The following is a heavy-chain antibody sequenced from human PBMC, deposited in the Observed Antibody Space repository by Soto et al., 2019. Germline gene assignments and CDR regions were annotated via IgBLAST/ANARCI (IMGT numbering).Heavy chain of an antibody. Sequence: PAETLSLTCTVSGGAINSYYWTWIRQPAGKGLEWIGRIYSSGSTKYNPSLQSRVTMSLDTSKNQFSLRLTSVTAADTAVYYCARGQRFSDWFDPWGQGTLFTVSS. D-gene: IGHD3-3*01. CDR3: ARGQRFSDWFDP. CDR2: IYSSGST. CDR1: GGAINSYY. J-gene: IGHJ5*02. V-gene: IGHV4-4*07.